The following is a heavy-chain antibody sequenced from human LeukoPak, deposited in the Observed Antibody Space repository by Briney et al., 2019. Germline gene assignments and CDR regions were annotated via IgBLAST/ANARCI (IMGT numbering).Heavy chain of an antibody. D-gene: IGHD2-15*01. J-gene: IGHJ5*02. V-gene: IGHV4-39*01. CDR3: AATDRCSGGSCYSLGFWFDP. CDR1: GGSISSSSYY. Sequence: SENLSLTCTVSGGSISSSSYYWGWIRQPPGKGLEWIGSIYYSGSTYYNPSLKSRVTISVDTSKNQFSLKLSSVTAADTAVYYCAATDRCSGGSCYSLGFWFDPWGQGTLVTVSS. CDR2: IYYSGST.